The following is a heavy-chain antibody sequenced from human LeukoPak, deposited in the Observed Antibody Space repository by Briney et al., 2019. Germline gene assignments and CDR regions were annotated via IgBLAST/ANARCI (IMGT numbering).Heavy chain of an antibody. V-gene: IGHV3-30*02. CDR2: IRYDGKIK. Sequence: PGGSLRLSCAASGFTFSTFGIHWVRQAPGKGLEWVAFIRYDGKIKNYADSVKGRFAISRDNSKNTLYLQMTGLRPEDTAMYYCAKDPYSNYAYYYSYMDVWGKGTTVTVSS. J-gene: IGHJ6*03. CDR1: GFTFSTFG. CDR3: AKDPYSNYAYYYSYMDV. D-gene: IGHD4-11*01.